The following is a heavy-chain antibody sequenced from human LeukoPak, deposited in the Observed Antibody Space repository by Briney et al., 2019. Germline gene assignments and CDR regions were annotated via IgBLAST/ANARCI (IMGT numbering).Heavy chain of an antibody. CDR2: VKSDGITT. CDR1: GFTFSGAW. CDR3: ARDPY. J-gene: IGHJ4*02. Sequence: GGSLRLSCAASGFTFSGAWVHWVRHAPGGGLFWVALVKSDGITTRYADSVKGRFTISRDNAKDTVYLQMNSLRAEDTAVYYCARDPYWGQGILVTVSS. V-gene: IGHV3-74*01.